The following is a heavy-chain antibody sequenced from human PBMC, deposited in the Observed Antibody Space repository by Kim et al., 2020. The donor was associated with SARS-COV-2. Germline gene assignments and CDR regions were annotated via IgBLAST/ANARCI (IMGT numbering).Heavy chain of an antibody. CDR1: GGTFSSYA. D-gene: IGHD5-12*01. CDR2: IIPLFGTA. J-gene: IGHJ4*02. V-gene: IGHV1-69*13. Sequence: SVKVSCKASGGTFSSYAVSWVRQAPGQGLEWMGGIIPLFGTANYAQKFQGRVTITADETTTAVHMGLSSLRSEDTAVYYCARGGGSDLTYHFDYWGQGTLVTVSS. CDR3: ARGGGSDLTYHFDY.